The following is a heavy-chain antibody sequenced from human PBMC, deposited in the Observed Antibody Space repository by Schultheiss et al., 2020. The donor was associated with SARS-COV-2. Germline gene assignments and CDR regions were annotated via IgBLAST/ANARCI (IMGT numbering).Heavy chain of an antibody. CDR2: ISDTGST. CDR1: GGSFSGYY. D-gene: IGHD5-12*01. CDR3: ASPGYSGYDFGY. Sequence: SETLSLTCAVYGGSFSGYYWSWIRQPPGKGLEWIGYISDTGSTNYNPSLKSRVTISVDTSKNQFSLKLSSVTAADTAVYYCASPGYSGYDFGYWGQGTLVTVSS. J-gene: IGHJ4*02. V-gene: IGHV4-59*08.